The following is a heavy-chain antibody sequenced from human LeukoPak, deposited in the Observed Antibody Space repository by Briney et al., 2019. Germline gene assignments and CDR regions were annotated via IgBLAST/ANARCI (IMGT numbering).Heavy chain of an antibody. D-gene: IGHD5-18*01. CDR3: ARHPGRGYSYGYYFDY. J-gene: IGHJ4*02. CDR1: GGSISSSSYY. CDR2: IYYSGST. V-gene: IGHV4-39*01. Sequence: PSETLSLTCTVSGGSISSSSYYWGWIRQPPGKGLEWIGSIYYSGSTYYNPSLKSRVTISVDTSKNQFSLKLSSVTAADTAVYYCARHPGRGYSYGYYFDYWGQGTLVTVSS.